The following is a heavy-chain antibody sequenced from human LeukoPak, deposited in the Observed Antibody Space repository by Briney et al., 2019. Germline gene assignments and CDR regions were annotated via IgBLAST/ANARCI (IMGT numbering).Heavy chain of an antibody. CDR2: ISSNSSYI. V-gene: IGHV3-21*01. CDR3: GRVEGFDY. J-gene: IGHJ4*02. CDR1: GFTFSSYS. Sequence: GGSLRLSCAGSGFTFSSYSMNWVRQAPGKGLEWVSYISSNSSYIYYADSVKGRFILSRDNAKNSLYLQMNSLRAEDTAVYYCGRVEGFDYWGQGTLVTVSS.